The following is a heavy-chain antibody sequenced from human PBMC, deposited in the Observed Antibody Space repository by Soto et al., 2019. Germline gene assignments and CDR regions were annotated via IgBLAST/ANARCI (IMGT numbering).Heavy chain of an antibody. D-gene: IGHD4-4*01. Sequence: QVQLVQSGSEVKKPGASVKVSCKASGYPFSDNQIHWLRRAPGQGLEWMGRINPKSDDTIYAQKFQCRVTMTRDTSIDTAYLELTGLTSDDTATYYCARKHSLDYIRWGLDPWGQGTLVTVSS. J-gene: IGHJ5*02. CDR3: ARKHSLDYIRWGLDP. CDR2: INPKSDDT. V-gene: IGHV1-2*02. CDR1: GYPFSDNQ.